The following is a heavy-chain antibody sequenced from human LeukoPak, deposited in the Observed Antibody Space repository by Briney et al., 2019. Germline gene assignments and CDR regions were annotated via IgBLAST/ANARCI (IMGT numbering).Heavy chain of an antibody. J-gene: IGHJ4*02. CDR2: INHSGST. CDR3: ARVRRGTRGFDY. CDR1: GGSFSGYY. V-gene: IGHV4-34*01. Sequence: SETLSLTCAVYGGSFSGYYWSWIRQPPGKGLEWIGEINHSGSTNYNPSLKSRVTISVDTSKNQFSLKLSSVTAADTAVYYCARVRRGTRGFDYWGQGTLVTVSS. D-gene: IGHD3-16*01.